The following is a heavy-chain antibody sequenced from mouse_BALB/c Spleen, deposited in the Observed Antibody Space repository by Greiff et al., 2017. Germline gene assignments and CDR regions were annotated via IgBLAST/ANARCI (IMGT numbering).Heavy chain of an antibody. CDR2: ISNGGGST. D-gene: IGHD1-1*01. V-gene: IGHV5-12-2*01. CDR1: GFTFSSYT. J-gene: IGHJ2*01. CDR3: ARQGYGSSYFDY. Sequence: EVHLVESGGGLVQPGGSLKLSCAASGFTFSSYTMSWVRQTPEKRLEWVAYISNGGGSTYYPDTVKGRFTISRDNAKNTLYLQMSSLKSEDTAMYYCARQGYGSSYFDYWGQGTTLTVSS.